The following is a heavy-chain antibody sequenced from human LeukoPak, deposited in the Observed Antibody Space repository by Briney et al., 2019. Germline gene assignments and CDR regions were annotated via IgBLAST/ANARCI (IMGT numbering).Heavy chain of an antibody. CDR1: GYSISSGYY. J-gene: IGHJ4*02. CDR2: IHHSGVT. CDR3: ARYTGTNWGYSFDS. Sequence: SETLSLTCDVSGYSISSGYYWSWIRQPPGKGLEWIATIHHSGVTYYNPSLKSQFTISVDTSKNQFSLKLSYVTAAGTAVYYCARYTGTNWGYSFDSWGQGTLVTVSS. V-gene: IGHV4-38-2*01. D-gene: IGHD7-27*01.